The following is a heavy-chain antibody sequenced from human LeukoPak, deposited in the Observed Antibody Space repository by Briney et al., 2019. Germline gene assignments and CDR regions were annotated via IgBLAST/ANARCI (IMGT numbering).Heavy chain of an antibody. Sequence: PSETLSLTCAVYGGSFSGYYWSWIRQPPGKGLEWIGEINHSGGTNYNPSLKSRVTISVDTSKNQFSLKLSSVTAADTAVYYCARVGLELKIRWVPLPDYWGQGTLVTVSS. D-gene: IGHD1-7*01. CDR3: ARVGLELKIRWVPLPDY. CDR2: INHSGGT. CDR1: GGSFSGYY. V-gene: IGHV4-34*01. J-gene: IGHJ4*02.